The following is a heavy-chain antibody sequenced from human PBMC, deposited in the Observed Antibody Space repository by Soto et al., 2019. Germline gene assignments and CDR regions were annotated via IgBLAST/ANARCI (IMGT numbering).Heavy chain of an antibody. J-gene: IGHJ4*02. CDR3: TKEGSKMTTVTQYYFDY. CDR1: GFTFSSYA. V-gene: IGHV3-23*01. Sequence: GGSLRLSCAASGFTFSSYAMSWVRQAPGKGLEWVSAISGSGGSTYYADSVKGRFTISRDNSKNTLYLQMNSLRAEDTALYYCTKEGSKMTTVTQYYFDYWGQGTLVTVSS. CDR2: ISGSGGST. D-gene: IGHD4-17*01.